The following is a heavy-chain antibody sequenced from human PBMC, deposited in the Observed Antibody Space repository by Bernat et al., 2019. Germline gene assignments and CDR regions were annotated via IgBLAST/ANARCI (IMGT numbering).Heavy chain of an antibody. CDR2: ISSSSSYI. V-gene: IGHV3-21*01. Sequence: EVQLVESGGGLVKPGGSLRLSCAASGFTFSSYSMNWVRQAPGKGLEWVSSISSSSSYINYADSVKGRFTISRDNAKNSLYLQMNSLRAEETAVYYCARDKVGSYYDSSGFVDYWGQGTLVTVSS. J-gene: IGHJ4*02. CDR1: GFTFSSYS. D-gene: IGHD3-22*01. CDR3: ARDKVGSYYDSSGFVDY.